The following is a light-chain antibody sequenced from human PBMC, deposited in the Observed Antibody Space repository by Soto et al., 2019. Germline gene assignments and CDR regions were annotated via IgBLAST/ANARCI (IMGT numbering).Light chain of an antibody. CDR2: GNS. V-gene: IGLV1-40*01. CDR3: PSYDSRLSVV. J-gene: IGLJ2*01. Sequence: QTVVTQPPSVSGAPGQRVTISCTGSSSNIGAGYDVHWYQQLPGTAPKLLIYGNSNRPSGVPDRFSGSKSGTSASLAITVLQAEDEADYYCPSYDSRLSVVFGGGTKLTVL. CDR1: SSNIGAGYD.